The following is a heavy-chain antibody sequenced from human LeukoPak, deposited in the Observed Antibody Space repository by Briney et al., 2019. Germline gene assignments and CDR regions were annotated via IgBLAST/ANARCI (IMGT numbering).Heavy chain of an antibody. CDR2: IIPIFGTA. CDR3: ARGIADYGDHYYYYMDV. CDR1: GGTFSSYA. D-gene: IGHD4-17*01. J-gene: IGHJ6*03. Sequence: ASVKVSCKASGGTFSSYAISWVRQAPGQGLEWMGRIIPIFGTANYAQKFQGRVTITTDESTSTAYMGLSSLRSEDTAVYYCARGIADYGDHYYYYMDVWGKGTTVTVSS. V-gene: IGHV1-69*05.